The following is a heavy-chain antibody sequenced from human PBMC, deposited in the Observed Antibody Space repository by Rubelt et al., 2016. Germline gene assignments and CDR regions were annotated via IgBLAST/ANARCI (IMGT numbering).Heavy chain of an antibody. CDR3: ARSITGTRHPYYFDY. CDR1: GGSISSSSYY. CDR2: IYYSGTT. V-gene: IGHV4-39*01. D-gene: IGHD1-20*01. Sequence: QLQLQESGPGLVKPSETLSLTCSVSGGSISSSSYYWGWIRQPPGKGLEWIGSIYYSGTTFSNQSIKRRVHISVETSKNQLSLKLSSVTAADTAVYYCARSITGTRHPYYFDYWGQGTLVTVSS. J-gene: IGHJ4*02.